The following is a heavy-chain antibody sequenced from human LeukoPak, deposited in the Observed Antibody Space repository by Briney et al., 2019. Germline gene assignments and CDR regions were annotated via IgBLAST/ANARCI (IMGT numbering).Heavy chain of an antibody. D-gene: IGHD1-26*01. J-gene: IGHJ3*02. CDR2: ISAYNGNT. Sequence: ASVKVSCKASGYTFTSYGISWVRQAPGQGLEWMGWISAYNGNTNYAQKLQGRVTMTTDTSTSTAYMELRSLRSDDTAVYYCAVVMWEEDAFDIWGQGTMVTVSS. CDR3: AVVMWEEDAFDI. V-gene: IGHV1-18*01. CDR1: GYTFTSYG.